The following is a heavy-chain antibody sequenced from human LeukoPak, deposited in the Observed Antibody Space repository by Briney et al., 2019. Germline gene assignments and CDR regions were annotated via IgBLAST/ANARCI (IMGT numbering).Heavy chain of an antibody. CDR2: IKEDGSEK. Sequence: GGTLRLSCAASGFTFSSYWMSWVRQDPGKGREWVANIKEDGSEKRYVDSVKGRFTISRDNAKNSLYLQMNSLRAEDTAVYYCARDKIVGATKLDYWGQGTLVTVSS. CDR3: ARDKIVGATKLDY. CDR1: GFTFSSYW. D-gene: IGHD1-26*01. V-gene: IGHV3-7*01. J-gene: IGHJ4*02.